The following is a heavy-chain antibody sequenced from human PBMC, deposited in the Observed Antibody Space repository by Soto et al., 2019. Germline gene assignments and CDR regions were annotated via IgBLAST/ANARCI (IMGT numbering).Heavy chain of an antibody. V-gene: IGHV4-39*01. CDR1: GGAINSTVYY. Sequence: KPSETLSLTCTVSGGAINSTVYYWGWIRQPPGKGLEWIGSSNYGGPTYYSPSLQSRVTISLDTAKNHFSLNLRSVTAADTAVYYCATHVAYSTSVYYYYGMDVWGQGTTVTVSS. D-gene: IGHD6-13*01. J-gene: IGHJ6*02. CDR3: ATHVAYSTSVYYYYGMDV. CDR2: SNYGGPT.